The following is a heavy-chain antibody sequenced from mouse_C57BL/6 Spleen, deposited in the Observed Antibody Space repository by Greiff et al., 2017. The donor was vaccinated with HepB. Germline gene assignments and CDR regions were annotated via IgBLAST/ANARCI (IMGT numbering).Heavy chain of an antibody. V-gene: IGHV1-42*01. Sequence: EVHLVESGPELVKPGASVKISCKASGYSFTGYYMNWVKQSPEKSLEWIGEINPSTGGTTYNQKFKAKATLTVDKSSSTAYMQLKSLTSEDSAVYYCARGITTVVAPDCVDYWGQGTTLTVSS. CDR2: INPSTGGT. CDR3: ARGITTVVAPDCVDY. CDR1: GYSFTGYY. J-gene: IGHJ2*01. D-gene: IGHD1-1*01.